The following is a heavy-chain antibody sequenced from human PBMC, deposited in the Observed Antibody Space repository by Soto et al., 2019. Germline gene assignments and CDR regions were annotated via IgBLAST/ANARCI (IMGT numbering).Heavy chain of an antibody. CDR2: INAGNGNT. Sequence: ASVKVSCKASGYTLTRYSIHWVRQAPGQRLEWMGWINAGNGNTKFSQKFQGRVTITRDTSASTAYMELRGLRSEDTAVYYCARDVGLRFLPGGMDVWGQGTTVTVSS. V-gene: IGHV1-3*01. CDR1: GYTLTRYS. D-gene: IGHD3-3*01. CDR3: ARDVGLRFLPGGMDV. J-gene: IGHJ6*02.